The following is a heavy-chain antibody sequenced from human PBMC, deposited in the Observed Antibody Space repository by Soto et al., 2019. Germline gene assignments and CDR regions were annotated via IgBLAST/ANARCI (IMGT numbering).Heavy chain of an antibody. CDR2: FCSAVNT. D-gene: IGHD2-21*01. CDR1: GDSVTSSSHW. Sequence: QLQLQESGPGLVKPSGTLSLTCSVSGDSVTSSSHWWGWIRQPPGEGLEWIGSFCSAVNTLYNPSLNSRVTISVDTSKNQVSLNLRSVTAADTAMYYCVRHADRGLGVILGMDVWGQGTTVTVFS. J-gene: IGHJ6*02. V-gene: IGHV4-39*01. CDR3: VRHADRGLGVILGMDV.